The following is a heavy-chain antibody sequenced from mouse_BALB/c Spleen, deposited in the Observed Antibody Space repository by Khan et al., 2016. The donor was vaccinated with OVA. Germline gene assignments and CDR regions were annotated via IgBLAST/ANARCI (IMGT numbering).Heavy chain of an antibody. CDR2: IDPANGNT. CDR1: GFNIKDTY. J-gene: IGHJ1*01. D-gene: IGHD1-1*01. CDR3: ARRDYGRGFDV. V-gene: IGHV14-3*02. Sequence: VQLQQSGAELVKPGASVKLSCTASGFNIKDTYMHWVKQRPEQGLEWIGRIDPANGNTKYDPKFQGKATITADTSSNTAYLQLSSLTSEDTAVYYCARRDYGRGFDVWGAGTTSPSPQ.